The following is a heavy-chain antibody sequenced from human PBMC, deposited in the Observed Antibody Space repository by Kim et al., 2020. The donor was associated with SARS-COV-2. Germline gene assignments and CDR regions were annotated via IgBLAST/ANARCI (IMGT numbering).Heavy chain of an antibody. Sequence: SETLSLTCAVSGGSMSDFYWSWIRQAPGKGLEWIGYIYNIDIRTSTTDYNPALKGRVTISIDTPNKEISLKLSSAAAADTAVYYCARVWSGRTFFEFWGQGILVTVSP. CDR2: IYNIDIRTSTT. V-gene: IGHV4-59*13. CDR1: GGSMSDFY. J-gene: IGHJ4*02. D-gene: IGHD2-8*02. CDR3: ARVWSGRTFFEF.